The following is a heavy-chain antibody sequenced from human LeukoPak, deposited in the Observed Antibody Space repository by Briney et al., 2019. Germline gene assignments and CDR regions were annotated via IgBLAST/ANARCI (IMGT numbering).Heavy chain of an antibody. CDR2: INWNGGST. J-gene: IGHJ6*03. Sequence: GGSLRLSCAASGFTFDDYGMSWVRQAPGKGLEWVSDINWNGGSTGYADSVKGRFTISRDNAKNSLYLQMNSLRAEDTALYYCAREDIVVVPAATTPDDYYYMDVWGKGTTLTVSS. D-gene: IGHD2-2*01. V-gene: IGHV3-20*04. CDR1: GFTFDDYG. CDR3: AREDIVVVPAATTPDDYYYMDV.